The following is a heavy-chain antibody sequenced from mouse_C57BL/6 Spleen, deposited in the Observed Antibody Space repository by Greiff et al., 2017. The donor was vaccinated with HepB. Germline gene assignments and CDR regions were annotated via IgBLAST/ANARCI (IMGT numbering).Heavy chain of an antibody. J-gene: IGHJ4*01. CDR3: ARSAYSRDHYAMDY. Sequence: QVQLQQSGAELVRPGTSVKVSCKASGYAFTNYLIEWVKQRPGQGLEWIGVINPGSGGTNYNEKFKGKATLTADKSSSTAYMQLSSLTSEDSAVYFCARSAYSRDHYAMDYWGQGTSVTVSS. V-gene: IGHV1-54*01. D-gene: IGHD2-10*01. CDR2: INPGSGGT. CDR1: GYAFTNYL.